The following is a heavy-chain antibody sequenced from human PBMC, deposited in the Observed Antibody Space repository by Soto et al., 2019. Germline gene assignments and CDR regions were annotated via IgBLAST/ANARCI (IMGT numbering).Heavy chain of an antibody. CDR2: MNPNSGNT. D-gene: IGHD3-22*01. CDR3: ASAYDSSGHYRY. CDR1: GYTFTSYD. Sequence: ASVKVSCKASGYTFTSYDINWVRQATGQGLEWMGWMNPNSGNTGYAQKFQGRVTMTRNTSISTAYMELSSLRSEDTAAYYCASAYDSSGHYRYWGHGTLVTVSS. J-gene: IGHJ4*01. V-gene: IGHV1-8*01.